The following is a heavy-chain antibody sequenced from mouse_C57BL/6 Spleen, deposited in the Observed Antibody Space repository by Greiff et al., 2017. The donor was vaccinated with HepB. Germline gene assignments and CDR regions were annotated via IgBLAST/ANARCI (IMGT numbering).Heavy chain of an antibody. Sequence: QLQQSGAELVRPGASVTLSCKASGYTFTDYEMHWVKQTPVHGLEWIGAIDPETGGTAYNQKFKGKAILTADKSSSTAYMELRSLTSEDSAVYYCTRRLDSSGYGFAYWGQGTLVTVSA. CDR1: GYTFTDYE. D-gene: IGHD3-2*02. V-gene: IGHV1-15*01. J-gene: IGHJ3*01. CDR3: TRRLDSSGYGFAY. CDR2: IDPETGGT.